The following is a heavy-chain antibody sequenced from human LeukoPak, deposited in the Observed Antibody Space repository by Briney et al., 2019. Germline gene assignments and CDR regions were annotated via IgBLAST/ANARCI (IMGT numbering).Heavy chain of an antibody. CDR3: ARALYQLLFRGSNWFDP. J-gene: IGHJ5*02. D-gene: IGHD2-2*01. V-gene: IGHV1-69*13. CDR1: GGTFSSYA. Sequence: SVTVSCKASGGTFSSYAISWVRQAPGQGLEWMGGIIPIFGTANYAQKFQGRVTITADESTSTAYMELSSLRSEDTAVYYCARALYQLLFRGSNWFDPWGQGTLVTVSS. CDR2: IIPIFGTA.